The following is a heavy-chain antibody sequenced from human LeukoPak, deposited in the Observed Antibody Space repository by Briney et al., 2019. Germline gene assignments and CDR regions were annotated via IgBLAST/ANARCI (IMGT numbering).Heavy chain of an antibody. CDR3: ARDLQVRDKTVVNWFDP. CDR2: IYYSGST. D-gene: IGHD2-21*01. J-gene: IGHJ5*02. CDR1: GGSISSYY. V-gene: IGHV4-59*12. Sequence: PSETLSLTCTVSGGSISSYYWSWIRQPPGKGLEWIGYIYYSGSTNYNPSLKSRVTISVDTSKNQFSLQLNSVTPEDTVVYYCARDLQVRDKTVVNWFDPWGQGTLVTVSS.